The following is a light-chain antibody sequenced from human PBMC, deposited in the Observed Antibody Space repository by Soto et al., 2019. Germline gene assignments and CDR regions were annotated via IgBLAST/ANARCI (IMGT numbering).Light chain of an antibody. Sequence: DIQMTQSPSSLSASVGDRVTISCRASGDISNSLAWYQRKPGKAPTLLIYGASTLQSGVPSRFSGSGSGTEFTLTISSLQPEDVATYYCQKYNSAPLTFGGGTKVE. V-gene: IGKV1-27*01. CDR1: GDISNS. CDR3: QKYNSAPLT. J-gene: IGKJ4*01. CDR2: GAS.